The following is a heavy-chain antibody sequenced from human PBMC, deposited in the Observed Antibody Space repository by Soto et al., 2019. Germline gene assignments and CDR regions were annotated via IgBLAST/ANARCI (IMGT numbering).Heavy chain of an antibody. CDR2: IWYDGSNK. D-gene: IGHD2-21*02. CDR3: ARARPPMNLGPYWGGDCYSLGLGS. Sequence: QVQLVESGGGVVQPGRSLRLSCAASGFTFSSYGMHWVRQAPGKGLEWVAVIWYDGSNKYYADSVKGRFTISRDNSKNTLYLHMNSLRAEDTAVYYCARARPPMNLGPYWGGDCYSLGLGSWGQGTLVTVSS. J-gene: IGHJ5*02. V-gene: IGHV3-33*01. CDR1: GFTFSSYG.